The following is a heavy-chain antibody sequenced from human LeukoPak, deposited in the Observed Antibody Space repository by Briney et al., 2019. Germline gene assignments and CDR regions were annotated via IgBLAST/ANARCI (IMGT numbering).Heavy chain of an antibody. CDR2: IIPILGIA. CDR1: GGTFSSYA. CDR3: ARGSPLGSWYDY. D-gene: IGHD6-13*01. Sequence: SVKVSCKASGGTFSSYAISWVRQAPGQGLEWMGRIIPILGIANYAQKFQGRVTITADKSTSTACMELSSLRSEDTAVYYCARGSPLGSWYDYWGQGTLVTVSS. J-gene: IGHJ4*02. V-gene: IGHV1-69*04.